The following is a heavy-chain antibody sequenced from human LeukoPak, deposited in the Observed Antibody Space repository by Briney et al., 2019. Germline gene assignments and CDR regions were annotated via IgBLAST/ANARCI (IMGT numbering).Heavy chain of an antibody. Sequence: KPGGSLRLSCAAAGFTFSSYTMNWVRQAPGKGLEWVSSISSSSSYIYYADSVKGRFTISRDNAKNSLYLQMNSLRPEDTVVYYCATALQGGYFDYWGQGTLVTVSS. J-gene: IGHJ4*02. D-gene: IGHD3-16*01. CDR1: GFTFSSYT. V-gene: IGHV3-21*01. CDR3: ATALQGGYFDY. CDR2: ISSSSSYI.